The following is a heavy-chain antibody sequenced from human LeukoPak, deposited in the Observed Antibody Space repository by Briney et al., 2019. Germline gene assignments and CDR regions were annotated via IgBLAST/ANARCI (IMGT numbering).Heavy chain of an antibody. V-gene: IGHV3-7*01. CDR3: ARKGWYSDL. CDR1: GFTFNSYW. Sequence: GGSLRLSCAASGFTFNSYWMTWVRQAPGKGLEWVASINQDGSQKYYVESLKGRFTISRDSAKNSHYLQMNSLRAEDTAVYYCARKGWYSDLWGRGTLVSVSS. CDR2: INQDGSQK. J-gene: IGHJ2*01.